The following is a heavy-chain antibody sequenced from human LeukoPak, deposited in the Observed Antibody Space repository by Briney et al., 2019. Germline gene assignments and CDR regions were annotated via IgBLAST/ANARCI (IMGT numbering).Heavy chain of an antibody. CDR1: GFTFSSYS. V-gene: IGHV3-21*01. CDR2: ISSSSSYI. Sequence: GGSLRLSCAASGFTFSSYSMNWVRQAPGKGLEWVSSISSSSSYIYYADSVKGRSTISRDNAKDSLYLQMNSLRAEDTAVYYCARDSLFGDFDYWGQGTLVTVSS. CDR3: ARDSLFGDFDY. D-gene: IGHD3-10*02. J-gene: IGHJ4*02.